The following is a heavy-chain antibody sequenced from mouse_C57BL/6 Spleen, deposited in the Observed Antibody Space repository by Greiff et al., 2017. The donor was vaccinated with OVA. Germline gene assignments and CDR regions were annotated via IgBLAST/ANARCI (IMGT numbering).Heavy chain of an antibody. CDR1: GYTFTDHT. Sequence: VQLQESDAELVKPGASVKISCKVSGYTFTDHTIHWMKQRPEQGLEWIGYIYPRDGSTKYNEKFKGKATLTADQSSSTAYMQLHSLSSEDSAVYFCARTLYYGNYGAMDYWGQGTSVTVSS. D-gene: IGHD2-1*01. CDR2: IYPRDGST. V-gene: IGHV1-78*01. CDR3: ARTLYYGNYGAMDY. J-gene: IGHJ4*01.